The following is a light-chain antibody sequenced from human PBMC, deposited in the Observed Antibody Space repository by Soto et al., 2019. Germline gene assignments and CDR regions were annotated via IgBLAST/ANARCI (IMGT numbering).Light chain of an antibody. V-gene: IGLV1-47*01. Sequence: QSVLTQPPSASGTPGQRVTISCSGSSSNIGSNYVVWYQQLPGTAPNLLIYRSNQRPSEVPDRFSGSKSGTSASLAISGLRSEDEADYYCAAWDDNLSVVFGGGTKLTVL. J-gene: IGLJ2*01. CDR1: SSNIGSNY. CDR2: RSN. CDR3: AAWDDNLSVV.